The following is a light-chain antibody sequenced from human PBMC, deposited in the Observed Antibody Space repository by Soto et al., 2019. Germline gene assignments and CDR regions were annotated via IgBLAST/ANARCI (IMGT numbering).Light chain of an antibody. CDR1: QSVTSNR. J-gene: IGKJ1*01. CDR3: QKYGSSPGT. Sequence: VVLPQSPGTLSLSPGARATISCRASQSVTSNRLAWYQQKPGQANKLLIFGASNRATGIPDRISGSGSGTDFTLTLSRLEPEDFAVYFCQKYGSSPGTVGKGNKVDIK. CDR2: GAS. V-gene: IGKV3-20*01.